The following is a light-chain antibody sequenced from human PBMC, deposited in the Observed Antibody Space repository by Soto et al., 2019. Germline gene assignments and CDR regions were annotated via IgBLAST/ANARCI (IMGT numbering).Light chain of an antibody. J-gene: IGLJ1*01. V-gene: IGLV2-14*01. Sequence: ALTXPASVSGSPGQSITISCTGTSSDVGNYNYVSWYQQYPGRVPKLLIYMVSNRPSGVSNRFSGSKSGNTASLTISGLQAEDEADYFCTSPTPGSLYVFGTGTKVTVL. CDR2: MVS. CDR1: SSDVGNYNY. CDR3: TSPTPGSLYV.